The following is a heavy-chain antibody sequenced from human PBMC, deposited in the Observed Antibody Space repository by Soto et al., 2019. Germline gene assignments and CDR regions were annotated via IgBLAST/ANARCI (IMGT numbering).Heavy chain of an antibody. J-gene: IGHJ4*02. CDR2: INPSGGST. D-gene: IGHD2-21*02. V-gene: IGHV1-46*03. Sequence: ASLKVSCKSSGYPFTSYYIHWVRQAPGQGLEWMGIINPSGGSTSYAQKFQGRVTMTRDTSTSTVYMELSSLRSEDTAVYYCARESGDYDASYFDYWGQGTLVTVSS. CDR1: GYPFTSYY. CDR3: ARESGDYDASYFDY.